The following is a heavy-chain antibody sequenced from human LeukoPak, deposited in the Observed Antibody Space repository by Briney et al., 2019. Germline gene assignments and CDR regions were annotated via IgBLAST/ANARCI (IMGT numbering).Heavy chain of an antibody. CDR2: IYSGGST. J-gene: IGHJ3*02. D-gene: IGHD6-25*01. CDR1: GFTFSSYA. V-gene: IGHV3-53*01. CDR3: ARETQRAFDI. Sequence: GGSLRLSCAASGFTFSSYAMSWVRQAPGKGLEWVSVIYSGGSTYYADSVKGRFTISRDNSKNTLYLQMNSLRAEDTAVYYCARETQRAFDIWGQGTMVTVSS.